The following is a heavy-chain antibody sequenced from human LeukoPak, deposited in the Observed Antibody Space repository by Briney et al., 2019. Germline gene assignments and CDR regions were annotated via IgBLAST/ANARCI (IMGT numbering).Heavy chain of an antibody. V-gene: IGHV3-23*01. Sequence: GGSLRLSCLTSGFTLSTNAMSWVRQAPGKGLEWVSAISGSGGSTYYADSVKGRFAISRDNSKNTLYLQMNSLRAEDTAVYYCAKGSGSYHDAFDIWGQGTMVTVSS. D-gene: IGHD1-26*01. CDR3: AKGSGSYHDAFDI. CDR2: ISGSGGST. J-gene: IGHJ3*02. CDR1: GFTLSTNA.